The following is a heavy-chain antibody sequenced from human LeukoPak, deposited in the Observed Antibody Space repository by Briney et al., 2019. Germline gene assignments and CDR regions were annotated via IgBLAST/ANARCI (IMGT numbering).Heavy chain of an antibody. CDR3: ARGLTIFGVVNDAFDI. V-gene: IGHV3-74*01. CDR2: INSDGSTT. D-gene: IGHD3-3*01. J-gene: IGHJ3*02. Sequence: GGSLRLSCAASGFTFSNYWMHWIRQAPGKGLVWVSLINSDGSTTIYADSVNCRFTISRDNAKYTLYLQMNTLRAEDTAVYYCARGLTIFGVVNDAFDIWGQGTMVTVSS. CDR1: GFTFSNYW.